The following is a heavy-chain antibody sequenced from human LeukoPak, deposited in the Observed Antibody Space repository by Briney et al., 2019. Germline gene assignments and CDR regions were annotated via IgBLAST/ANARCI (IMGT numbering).Heavy chain of an antibody. Sequence: GGSLRLSCAASGFTINKYGIHWVRQAPGKGLEWVALISHDGENKFYADSVRGRFIISRDNSRNTVYLQMGSLRAEDTSLYYCATITGSPDYWGQGSLVTVSS. J-gene: IGHJ4*02. V-gene: IGHV3-30*02. D-gene: IGHD1-20*01. CDR3: ATITGSPDY. CDR1: GFTINKYG. CDR2: ISHDGENK.